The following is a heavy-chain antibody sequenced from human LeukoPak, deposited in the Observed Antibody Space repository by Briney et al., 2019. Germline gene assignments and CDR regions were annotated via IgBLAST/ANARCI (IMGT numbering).Heavy chain of an antibody. J-gene: IGHJ4*02. CDR2: IRYSGTT. CDR3: VRDRGTAMAGFFQY. D-gene: IGHD6-19*01. CDR1: GGSISSTNW. Sequence: SETLSLTCGVSGGSISSTNWWSWVRQPPGKGLEWIGEIRYSGTTNYNPSLKSRVTISLDKSKNEYSLRLSSVTAADTAVYYCVRDRGTAMAGFFQYWGQGALVTVSS. V-gene: IGHV4-4*02.